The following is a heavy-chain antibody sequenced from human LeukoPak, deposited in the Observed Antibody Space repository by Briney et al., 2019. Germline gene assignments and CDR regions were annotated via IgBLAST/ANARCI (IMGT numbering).Heavy chain of an antibody. CDR3: ARYDSDAFDI. J-gene: IGHJ3*02. CDR1: GFTFRSYG. D-gene: IGHD3-3*01. Sequence: GGSLRLSXAASGFTFRSYGMHWVRQAPGKGLEWVAFIRYDGSNKYYADSVKGRFTISRDNSKNTLYLQMNSLRAEDTTVYYCARYDSDAFDIWGQGTMVTVSS. V-gene: IGHV3-30*02. CDR2: IRYDGSNK.